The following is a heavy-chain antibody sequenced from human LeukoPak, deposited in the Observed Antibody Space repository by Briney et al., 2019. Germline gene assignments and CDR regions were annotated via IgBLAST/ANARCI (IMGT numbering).Heavy chain of an antibody. CDR2: ISGSGGST. Sequence: GGSLRLSCAASGFTFSSYAMGWVRQAPGKGLEWVSAISGSGGSTYYADSVKGRFTISRDNSKNTLYLQMNSLRAEDTAVYYCAKDNYDFWSGYSPDAFDIWGQGTMVTVSS. V-gene: IGHV3-23*01. CDR3: AKDNYDFWSGYSPDAFDI. CDR1: GFTFSSYA. J-gene: IGHJ3*02. D-gene: IGHD3-3*01.